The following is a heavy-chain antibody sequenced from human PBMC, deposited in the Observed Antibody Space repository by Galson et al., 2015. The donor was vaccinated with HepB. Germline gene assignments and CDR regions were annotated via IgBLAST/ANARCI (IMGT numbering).Heavy chain of an antibody. J-gene: IGHJ4*02. CDR1: GFSLSNARMG. CDR2: IFSNDEK. V-gene: IGHV2-26*01. Sequence: PALVKPTQTLTLTCTVSGFSLSNARMGVSWIRQPPGKALEWLAHIFSNDEKSYSTSLKSRLTISKDTSKSQVVLTMTNMDPVDTATYYCARLYYYDSSGYFTPHFDYWGQGTLVTVSS. D-gene: IGHD3-22*01. CDR3: ARLYYYDSSGYFTPHFDY.